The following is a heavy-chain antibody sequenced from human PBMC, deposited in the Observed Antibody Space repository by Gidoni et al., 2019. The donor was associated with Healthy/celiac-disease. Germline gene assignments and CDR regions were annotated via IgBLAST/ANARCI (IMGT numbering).Heavy chain of an antibody. J-gene: IGHJ4*02. CDR3: AREYYYDSSGYSVLDY. V-gene: IGHV3-33*01. D-gene: IGHD3-22*01. CDR2: IWYDGSNK. CDR1: GFTFSSYG. Sequence: QVQLVESGGGVVQPGRSLRLSCAASGFTFSSYGMHWVRQAPGKGLEWVAVIWYDGSNKYYADSVKGRFTISRDNSKNTLYLQMNSLRAEDTAVYYCAREYYYDSSGYSVLDYWGQGTLVTVSS.